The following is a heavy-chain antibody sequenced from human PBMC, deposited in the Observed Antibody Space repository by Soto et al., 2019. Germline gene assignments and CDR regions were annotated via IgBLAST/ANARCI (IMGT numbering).Heavy chain of an antibody. CDR3: ARDRVTYSSSDWFGP. D-gene: IGHD6-6*01. J-gene: IGHJ5*02. V-gene: IGHV3-33*01. Sequence: VQLVESGGGVVQPGRSLRLSCAASGFTFSSYGMHWVRQAPGKGLEWVAVIWYDGSNKYYADSVKGRFTISRDNSKNTLYLQMNSLRAEDTAVYYCARDRVTYSSSDWFGPWGQGTLVTVSS. CDR1: GFTFSSYG. CDR2: IWYDGSNK.